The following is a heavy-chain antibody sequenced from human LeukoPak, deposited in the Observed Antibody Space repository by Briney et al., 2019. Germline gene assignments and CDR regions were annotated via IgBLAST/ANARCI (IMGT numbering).Heavy chain of an antibody. CDR2: INPKSGGT. Sequence: GASVKVLCKASGYTFTGYYLHWVRQAPGQGLEWMGWINPKSGGTNSAQKFQGRVTMTTDTSISTAYMEMSRLRSGDTAVYYCARDRNYYDSSYAFDIWGQGTMVTVSS. D-gene: IGHD3-22*01. V-gene: IGHV1-2*02. CDR3: ARDRNYYDSSYAFDI. J-gene: IGHJ3*02. CDR1: GYTFTGYY.